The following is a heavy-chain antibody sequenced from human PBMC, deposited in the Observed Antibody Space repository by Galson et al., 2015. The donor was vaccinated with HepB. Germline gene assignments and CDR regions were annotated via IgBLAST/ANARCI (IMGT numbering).Heavy chain of an antibody. CDR2: IYPGDSDT. J-gene: IGHJ3*02. CDR1: GYSFTSYW. D-gene: IGHD1-26*01. Sequence: QSGAEVKKPGESLKISCKGSGYSFTSYWIGWVRQMPGKGLEWMGIIYPGDSDTRYSPSFQGQVTISADKSISTAYLQWSSLKASDTAMYYCASSTIIVGAADAFDIWGQGTMVTVSS. V-gene: IGHV5-51*03. CDR3: ASSTIIVGAADAFDI.